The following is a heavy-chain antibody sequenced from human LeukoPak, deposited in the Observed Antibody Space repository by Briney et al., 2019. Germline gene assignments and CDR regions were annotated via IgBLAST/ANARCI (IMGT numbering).Heavy chain of an antibody. D-gene: IGHD3-22*01. CDR1: GGSISSYY. V-gene: IGHV4-59*01. J-gene: IGHJ4*02. CDR3: ASTSSGYYLHVDY. Sequence: TSETLSPTCTVSGGSISSYYWSWIRQPPGKGLEWIGYIYYSGSTNYNPSLKSRVTISVDTSKNQFSLKLSSVTAADTAVYYCASTSSGYYLHVDYWGQGTLVTVSS. CDR2: IYYSGST.